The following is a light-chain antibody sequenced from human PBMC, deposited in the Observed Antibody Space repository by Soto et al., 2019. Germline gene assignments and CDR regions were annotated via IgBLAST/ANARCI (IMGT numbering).Light chain of an antibody. J-gene: IGKJ2*01. CDR1: QSVRSTF. CDR2: GAS. CDR3: QQYHDSPMNT. V-gene: IGKV3-20*01. Sequence: VLPQSPDTLSLSPGDRVTLSCRASQSVRSTFLAWYQQKPRQAPRLLIYGASNRATGIPDRCSGSASGTDFTLTISRLEPDDSAVYYCQQYHDSPMNTFGQGTKLEIK.